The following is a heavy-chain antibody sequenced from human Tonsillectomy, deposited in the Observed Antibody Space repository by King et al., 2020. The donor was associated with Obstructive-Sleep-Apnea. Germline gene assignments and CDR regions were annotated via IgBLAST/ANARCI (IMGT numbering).Heavy chain of an antibody. CDR2: ISSSSSYI. CDR3: ARDREVPPEGDYYYYYGMDV. CDR1: GFTFSSYS. V-gene: IGHV3-21*01. J-gene: IGHJ6*02. Sequence: EVQLVESGGGLVKPGGSLRLSCAASGFTFSSYSMNWVRQAPGKGLEWVSFISSSSSYIYYADSVKGRFTISSDNANNSLYLQMNSLRAEDTAVYYCARDREVPPEGDYYYYYGMDVWGQGTTVTVSS. D-gene: IGHD3-10*01.